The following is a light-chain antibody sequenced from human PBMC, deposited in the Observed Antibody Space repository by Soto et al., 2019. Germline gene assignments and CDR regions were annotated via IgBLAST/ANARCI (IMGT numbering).Light chain of an antibody. J-gene: IGLJ2*01. CDR1: ISDVGGYNY. V-gene: IGLV2-14*01. CDR3: SSYTSRSVVV. CDR2: DVS. Sequence: QSVLTHPASVAGSPGQSITISCTGTISDVGGYNYVSWYQQHPGKATKLMIYDVSNRPSGVSNLFSGSKSGNTASLTIAGLQAEDEADYYCSSYTSRSVVVFCGGTKLTVL.